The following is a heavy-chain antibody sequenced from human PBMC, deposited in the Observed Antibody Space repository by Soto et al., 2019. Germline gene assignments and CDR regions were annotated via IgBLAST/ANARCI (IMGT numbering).Heavy chain of an antibody. V-gene: IGHV3-33*01. CDR1: GFTFSTYG. D-gene: IGHD2-21*02. CDR3: ARAGPYCGSDCYPWAFDI. Sequence: QVQLVESGGGVVQPGTSLRLSCAAPGFTFSTYGMHWVRQTPGKGLEWVAIIWYEGLNIYYADSVKGRFTISRDDSKNTVYLEMNSLRPGDTAVYYCARAGPYCGSDCYPWAFDIWGHGTVVTVSS. J-gene: IGHJ3*02. CDR2: IWYEGLNI.